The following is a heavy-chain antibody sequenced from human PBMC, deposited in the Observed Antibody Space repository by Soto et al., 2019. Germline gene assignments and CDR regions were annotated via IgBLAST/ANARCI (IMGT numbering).Heavy chain of an antibody. V-gene: IGHV4-34*01. CDR2: INHSGST. CDR1: GGSFSGYY. CDR3: ARRYYYDSSGDFDY. J-gene: IGHJ4*02. D-gene: IGHD3-22*01. Sequence: PSETLSLTCAVYGGSFSGYYWSWIRQPPGKGLEWIGEINHSGSTNYNPSLKSRVTISVDTSKNPFSLKLSSVTAADTAVYYCARRYYYDSSGDFDYWGQGTLVTVSS.